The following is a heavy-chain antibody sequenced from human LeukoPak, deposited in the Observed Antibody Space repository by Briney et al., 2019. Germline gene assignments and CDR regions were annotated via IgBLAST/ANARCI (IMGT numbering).Heavy chain of an antibody. CDR3: AREVVIAIREDYYYYMDV. V-gene: IGHV4-59*01. J-gene: IGHJ6*03. CDR1: GGSISSYY. CDR2: IYYSGST. Sequence: SETLSLTCTVSGGSISSYYWSWIRQPPGKGLEWIGYIYYSGSTNYNPSLKSRVTISVDTSKNQFSLKLSSVTAADTAVYYCAREVVIAIREDYYYYMDVWGKGTTVTVSS. D-gene: IGHD2-21*01.